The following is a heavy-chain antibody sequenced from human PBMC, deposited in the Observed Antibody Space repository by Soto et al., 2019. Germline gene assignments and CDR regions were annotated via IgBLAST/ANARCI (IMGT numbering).Heavy chain of an antibody. D-gene: IGHD6-19*01. Sequence: EVQLVESGGDLVQPGGSLRLSCAASRFTFSDYSMNWVRQAPGKGLEWVSYISGGGETIYYADSLRGRFTISRDNAKNSLFLQLNSLREEDTAVYYCARESPSSQWLPTRYFDYWGQGTLVTVSA. J-gene: IGHJ4*02. CDR1: RFTFSDYS. CDR2: ISGGGETI. CDR3: ARESPSSQWLPTRYFDY. V-gene: IGHV3-48*02.